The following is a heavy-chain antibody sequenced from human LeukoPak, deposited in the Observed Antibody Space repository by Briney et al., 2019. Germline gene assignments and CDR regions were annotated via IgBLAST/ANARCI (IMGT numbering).Heavy chain of an antibody. D-gene: IGHD6-13*01. CDR2: IIPIFGTA. V-gene: IGHV1-69*05. J-gene: IGHJ4*02. Sequence: ASVKVSCKASGGTFSSYAISWVRQAPGQGVEWMGGIIPIFGTANYAQKFQGRVTITTDESTSTAYMELSSLRSEDTAVYYCTRIAAAGTDFDYWGQGTLITVSS. CDR3: TRIAAAGTDFDY. CDR1: GGTFSSYA.